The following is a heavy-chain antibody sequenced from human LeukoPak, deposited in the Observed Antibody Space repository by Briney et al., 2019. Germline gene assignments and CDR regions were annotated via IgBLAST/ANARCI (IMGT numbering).Heavy chain of an antibody. CDR1: GFTFSSYA. CDR2: INDNGDGT. D-gene: IGHD3-3*01. V-gene: IGHV3-23*01. Sequence: GGSLRLSCAASGFTFSSYAMSWVRQAPGKGLKWVSTINDNGDGTYYADSVKGRFTISRDNSYNTVSLQMNSLRAEDTAVYYCATFGVIVRNDYLDYWGRGALVAVSS. CDR3: ATFGVIVRNDYLDY. J-gene: IGHJ4*02.